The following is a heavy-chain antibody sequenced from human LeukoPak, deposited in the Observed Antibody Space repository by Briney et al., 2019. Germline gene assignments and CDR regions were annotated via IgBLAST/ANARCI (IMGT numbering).Heavy chain of an antibody. V-gene: IGHV3-23*01. Sequence: GGSLRLSCAASGFTFNNFAMSWVRQAPGKGLEWVSGISGSGGSTYYKDSVKGRFTISRDNSKNTLYLQMNSLNAEDMALYYCAKGRCSGGSCYGRGLDYWGQGTLVTVSS. CDR1: GFTFNNFA. J-gene: IGHJ4*02. CDR2: ISGSGGST. CDR3: AKGRCSGGSCYGRGLDY. D-gene: IGHD2-15*01.